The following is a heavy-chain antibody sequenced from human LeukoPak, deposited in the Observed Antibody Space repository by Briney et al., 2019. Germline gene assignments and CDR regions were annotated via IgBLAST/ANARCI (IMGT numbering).Heavy chain of an antibody. D-gene: IGHD6-19*01. J-gene: IGHJ6*03. V-gene: IGHV3-7*01. CDR1: GFIFSDYY. Sequence: GGSLRLSCVVSGFIFSDYYMSWVRQAPGKGLEWVANIKVDGSEKFYADSVKGRFTISRDNSKNTLYLQMNSLRAEDTAVYYCAKGGLAVAVVYYYYYMDVWGKGTTVTVSS. CDR3: AKGGLAVAVVYYYYYMDV. CDR2: IKVDGSEK.